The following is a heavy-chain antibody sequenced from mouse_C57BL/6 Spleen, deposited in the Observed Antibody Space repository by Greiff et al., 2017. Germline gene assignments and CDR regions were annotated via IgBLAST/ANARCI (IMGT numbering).Heavy chain of an antibody. Sequence: EVKLVESGGGLVKPGGSLKLSCAASGFTFSDYGLHWVRHAPEQGLVWVAYISSGSSTIYYADTVKGRFTISRDNAKNTLFLQMTSLNSEDTAMYYCSRPYYSCYYFDVWGTGTTVTVSS. CDR3: SRPYYSCYYFDV. D-gene: IGHD2-12*01. J-gene: IGHJ1*03. CDR1: GFTFSDYG. CDR2: ISSGSSTI. V-gene: IGHV5-17*01.